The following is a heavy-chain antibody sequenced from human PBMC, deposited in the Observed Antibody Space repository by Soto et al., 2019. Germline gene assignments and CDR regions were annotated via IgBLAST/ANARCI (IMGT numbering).Heavy chain of an antibody. J-gene: IGHJ4*02. CDR2: IYWDDSK. V-gene: IGHV2-5*02. D-gene: IGHD1-26*01. Sequence: QITLKESGPTLVKPTQTLTLTCTFSGFSLTTDRVGVGWIRQPPGEALEWLAVIYWDDSKTYRPSLESRLTITTDTSKNQVALTMTNMASLDTATYYCAHAYGGRSLYWGQGTLVTVSS. CDR1: GFSLTTDRVG. CDR3: AHAYGGRSLY.